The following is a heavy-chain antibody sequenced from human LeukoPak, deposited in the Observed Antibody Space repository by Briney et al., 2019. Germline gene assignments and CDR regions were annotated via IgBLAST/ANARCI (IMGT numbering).Heavy chain of an antibody. D-gene: IGHD2/OR15-2a*01. V-gene: IGHV3-21*01. J-gene: IGHJ3*02. CDR2: ISSRSTYI. CDR1: GFTFSSST. CDR3: ARGFLNAIDI. Sequence: PGGSLRLSCAASGFTFSSSTMTWVRQSPGKGLEWVSSISSRSTYIYYADSVKGRFIISRDNAKNSLYLQMNSLRAEDTAVFYCARGFLNAIDIWGQGTMVTVSS.